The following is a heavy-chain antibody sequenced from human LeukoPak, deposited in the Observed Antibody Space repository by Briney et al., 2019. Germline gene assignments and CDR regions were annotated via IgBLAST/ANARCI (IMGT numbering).Heavy chain of an antibody. CDR2: IYTSGST. D-gene: IGHD6-19*01. CDR3: ARSAKGIAVAGREFDY. J-gene: IGHJ4*02. CDR1: GGSISSYY. Sequence: SETLSLTCTVSGGSISSYYWSWIRQPAGKGLEWIGRIYTSGSTNYNPSLKSRVTMSVDTSKNQFSLKPSSVTAADTAVYYCARSAKGIAVAGREFDYWGQGTLVTVSS. V-gene: IGHV4-4*07.